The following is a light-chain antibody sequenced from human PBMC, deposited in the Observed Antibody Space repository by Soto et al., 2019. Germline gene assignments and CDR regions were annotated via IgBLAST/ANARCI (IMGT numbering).Light chain of an antibody. CDR3: AAWDARLYV. V-gene: IGLV1-44*01. CDR1: DSNIGSNT. CDR2: SNN. Sequence: QSVLTQPPSASGTPGQRVTISCSGSDSNIGSNTVNWYQQLPGTAPKLLIYSNNQRPSGVPDRFSGSKSGTSASLAINGLQSEDEADYYCAAWDARLYVFGTGTKLTVL. J-gene: IGLJ1*01.